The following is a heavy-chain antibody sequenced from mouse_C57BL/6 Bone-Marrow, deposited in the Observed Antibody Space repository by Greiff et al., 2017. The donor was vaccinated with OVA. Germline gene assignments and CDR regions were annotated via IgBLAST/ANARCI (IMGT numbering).Heavy chain of an antibody. J-gene: IGHJ2*01. V-gene: IGHV1-26*01. Sequence: EVQLQQSGPELVKPGASVKISRNASLSPITYYSMNWVKQSHGKSLEWIGDINPNNGGTSYNQKFKGKATLTVDKSSSTAYMELRSLTSEDSAVYYCARAGRGVDYWGQGTTLTVSS. CDR1: LSPITYYS. D-gene: IGHD3-3*01. CDR2: INPNNGGT. CDR3: ARAGRGVDY.